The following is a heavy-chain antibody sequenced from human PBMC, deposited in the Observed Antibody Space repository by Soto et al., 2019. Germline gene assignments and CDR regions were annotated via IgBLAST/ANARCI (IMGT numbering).Heavy chain of an antibody. Sequence: GGSLRLSCAASGFTFSSYSMNWVRQAPGKGLEWVSSISSGSSYIYYADSVKGRFTISRDNAKNSLYLQMNSLRAEDTAVYYCARDGNYYGDFHIYYYYYYMDVWGKGTTVTVSS. J-gene: IGHJ6*03. V-gene: IGHV3-21*01. CDR1: GFTFSSYS. D-gene: IGHD4-17*01. CDR2: ISSGSSYI. CDR3: ARDGNYYGDFHIYYYYYYMDV.